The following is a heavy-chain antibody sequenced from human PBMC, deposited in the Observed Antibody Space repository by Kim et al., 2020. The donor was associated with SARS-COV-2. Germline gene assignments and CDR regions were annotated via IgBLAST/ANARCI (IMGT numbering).Heavy chain of an antibody. V-gene: IGHV3-23*01. J-gene: IGHJ4*02. CDR3: AKAGSRTQSSEDY. D-gene: IGHD4-4*01. Sequence: YTDSVQGRFTISRDNSRNTLYLQMNSLRVEDTAVYYCAKAGSRTQSSEDYWGQGTLVTVSS.